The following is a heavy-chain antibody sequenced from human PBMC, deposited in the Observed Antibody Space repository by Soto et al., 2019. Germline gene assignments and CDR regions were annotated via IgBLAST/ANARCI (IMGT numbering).Heavy chain of an antibody. Sequence: QVQLVQSGAEVKKPGSSVKVSCKASGGTFSSYTISWVRQAPGQGLEWMGRIIPILGIANYALKFQGRVTITADKSTSTAYMERSSLRSEDTAVYYCASRQYCSSTSCYGTLFDYWGQGTLVTVSS. CDR1: GGTFSSYT. CDR2: IIPILGIA. J-gene: IGHJ4*02. V-gene: IGHV1-69*02. CDR3: ASRQYCSSTSCYGTLFDY. D-gene: IGHD2-2*01.